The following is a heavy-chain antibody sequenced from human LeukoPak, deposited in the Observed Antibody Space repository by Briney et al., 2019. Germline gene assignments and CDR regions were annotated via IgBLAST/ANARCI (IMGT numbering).Heavy chain of an antibody. CDR1: GFTFSSYA. CDR3: AKDRKPYGSGSYYDY. V-gene: IGHV3-23*01. CDR2: ISGSGGST. D-gene: IGHD3-10*01. Sequence: GGSLRLSCAASGFTFSSYAMSWVRQAPGKGLEWVSAISGSGGSTYYADSVKGRFTISRDNSKNTLYLQTNSLRAEDTAVYYCAKDRKPYGSGSYYDYWGQGTLVTVSS. J-gene: IGHJ4*02.